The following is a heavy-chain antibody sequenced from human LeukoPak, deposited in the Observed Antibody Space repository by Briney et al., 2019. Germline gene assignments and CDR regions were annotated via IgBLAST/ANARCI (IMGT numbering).Heavy chain of an antibody. J-gene: IGHJ6*04. CDR2: IYHSGST. CDR3: AREAAYYYGSGSYPDV. V-gene: IGHV4-4*02. D-gene: IGHD3-10*01. Sequence: SETLSLTCTVSGGSISSSNWWSWVRQPPGKGLEWIGEIYHSGSTNYNPSLKSRVTISVDKSKNQFSLKLSSVTAADTAVYYCAREAAYYYGSGSYPDVWGKGTTVTVSS. CDR1: GGSISSSNW.